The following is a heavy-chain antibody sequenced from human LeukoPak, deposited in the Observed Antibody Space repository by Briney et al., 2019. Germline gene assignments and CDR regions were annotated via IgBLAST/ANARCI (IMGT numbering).Heavy chain of an antibody. J-gene: IGHJ5*02. CDR3: ARRGSYYA. Sequence: GRSLRLSCAASGFTFDDYAMHWVRQAPGKGLEWVSGISGSGGSTYYADSVKGRFTISRDNSKNTLYLQMNSLRVEDTAVYYCARRGSYYAWGQGTLVTVSS. CDR2: ISGSGGST. V-gene: IGHV3-23*01. D-gene: IGHD1-26*01. CDR1: GFTFDDYA.